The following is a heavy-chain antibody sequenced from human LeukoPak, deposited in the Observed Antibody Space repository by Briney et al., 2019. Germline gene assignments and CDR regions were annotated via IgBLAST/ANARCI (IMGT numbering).Heavy chain of an antibody. CDR3: ARDGDSSGSDAFDI. J-gene: IGHJ3*02. V-gene: IGHV4-31*03. D-gene: IGHD3-22*01. Sequence: SGTLSLTCTVSGGSISSGGYYWSWIRQHPGKGLEWIGYIYYSGSTYYNPSLKSRVTISVDTSKNQFSLKLSSVTAADTAVYYCARDGDSSGSDAFDIWGQGTMVTVSS. CDR1: GGSISSGGYY. CDR2: IYYSGST.